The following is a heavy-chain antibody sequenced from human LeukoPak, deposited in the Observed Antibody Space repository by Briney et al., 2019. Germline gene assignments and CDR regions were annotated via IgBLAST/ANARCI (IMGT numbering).Heavy chain of an antibody. D-gene: IGHD1-1*01. J-gene: IGHJ4*02. V-gene: IGHV3-53*01. CDR1: GFSVTRNY. CDR3: ARYDNGKDYFDY. Sequence: GGSLRLSCAASGFSVTRNYVSWVRQAPGKGLEWVSLMYSGGGTSYADSVKGRFTISRDTSKNTLYLQMSSLRAEDTALYYCARYDNGKDYFDYWGQGTLVTVSS. CDR2: MYSGGGT.